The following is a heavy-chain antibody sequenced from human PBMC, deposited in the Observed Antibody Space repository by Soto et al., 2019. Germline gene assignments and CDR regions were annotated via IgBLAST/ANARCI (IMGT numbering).Heavy chain of an antibody. CDR2: ISAFNGNT. Sequence: GASVKVSCKAPGYTFSTYGISWVRQAPGQGLEWMGWISAFNGNTNYAQKFQDRVTMTTDTSTNIAYMELRSLIVDDTAVYYCATGWATAGPSWGQGTLVTVSS. J-gene: IGHJ4*02. CDR3: ATGWATAGPS. V-gene: IGHV1-18*04. D-gene: IGHD6-13*01. CDR1: GYTFSTYG.